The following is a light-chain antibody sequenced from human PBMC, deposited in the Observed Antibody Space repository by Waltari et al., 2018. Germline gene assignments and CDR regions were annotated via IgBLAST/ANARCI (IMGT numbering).Light chain of an antibody. Sequence: DIVLTQSPATLSLSPGERATVSCRASQSVANYLARYQQKPGQAPWILIYAVSNSATDIPARCSGSGFATDFTRTISDRRPEEIAVYYCQQRNKWPVTFGGGTKVEIK. J-gene: IGKJ4*01. CDR1: QSVANY. CDR2: AVS. V-gene: IGKV3-11*01. CDR3: QQRNKWPVT.